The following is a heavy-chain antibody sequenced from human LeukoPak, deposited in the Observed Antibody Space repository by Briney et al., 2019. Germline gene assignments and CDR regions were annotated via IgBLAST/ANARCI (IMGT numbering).Heavy chain of an antibody. CDR3: ARPEGSYYNGPGVWFDP. V-gene: IGHV1-2*02. J-gene: IGHJ5*02. CDR1: GYTFTGYY. CDR2: ITPNSGGT. D-gene: IGHD3-10*01. Sequence: ASVKVSCKASGYTFTGYYMHWVRQAPGQGLEWMGWITPNSGGTIYGQKFQGRVTLTRDTSTSTAYMELSRLTSDDTAVYYCARPEGSYYNGPGVWFDPWGQGTLVTVSS.